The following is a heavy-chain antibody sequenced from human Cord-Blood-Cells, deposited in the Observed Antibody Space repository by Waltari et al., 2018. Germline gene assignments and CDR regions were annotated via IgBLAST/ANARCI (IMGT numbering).Heavy chain of an antibody. CDR3: AKVRVGSSSFDY. J-gene: IGHJ4*02. Sequence: QVQLVESGGGVVQPGGSLRLSCAASGFTFRSPGMTWVRQAPGKGLEWVAFIRYDGSNKYYADSVKGRFTISRDNSKNTLYLQMNSLRAEDTAVYYCAKVRVGSSSFDYWGQGTLVTVSS. CDR1: GFTFRSPG. V-gene: IGHV3-30*02. D-gene: IGHD6-6*01. CDR2: IRYDGSNK.